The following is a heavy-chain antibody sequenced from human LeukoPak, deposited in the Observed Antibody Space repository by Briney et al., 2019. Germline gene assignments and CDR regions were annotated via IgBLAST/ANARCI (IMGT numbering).Heavy chain of an antibody. V-gene: IGHV3-15*01. CDR1: GLTFSNAW. J-gene: IGHJ4*02. Sequence: RPGGSLRLSCAASGLTFSNAWMSWVRQAPGKGLEWVGRIKSKTDGGTTDYAAPVKGRFTISRDDSKNTLYLQMNSLKTEDTAVYYCTSEYYDILTGYLVDYWGQGTLATVSS. D-gene: IGHD3-9*01. CDR3: TSEYYDILTGYLVDY. CDR2: IKSKTDGGTT.